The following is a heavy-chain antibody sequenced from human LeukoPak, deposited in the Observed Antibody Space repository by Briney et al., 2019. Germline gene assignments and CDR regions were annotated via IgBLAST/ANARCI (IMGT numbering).Heavy chain of an antibody. CDR1: GGSFGSYY. D-gene: IGHD6-13*01. CDR3: ARFIAAAGNDAFDI. V-gene: IGHV4-59*01. J-gene: IGHJ3*02. Sequence: SETLSLTCTASGGSFGSYYWSWIRRPPGKGLEWIGYIYYSGSTNYNPSLKSRVTISVDTSKNQFSLKLSSVTAADTAVYYCARFIAAAGNDAFDIWGQGTMVTVSS. CDR2: IYYSGST.